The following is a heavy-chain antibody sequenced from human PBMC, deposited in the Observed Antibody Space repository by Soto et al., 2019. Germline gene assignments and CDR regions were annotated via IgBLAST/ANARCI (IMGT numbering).Heavy chain of an antibody. D-gene: IGHD5-18*01. CDR3: ARHGYNYGGGYFDY. Sequence: EVQLVESGGGLVQPGGSLRLSCAASGVTVSSNYMSWVRQAPGKGLEWVSAIYSGGSTYYADSVKGRCTISRDTSKNTLYLQMNSLRGDDTAVYYCARHGYNYGGGYFDYWGQGTLVTVSS. CDR2: IYSGGST. V-gene: IGHV3-66*04. J-gene: IGHJ4*02. CDR1: GVTVSSNY.